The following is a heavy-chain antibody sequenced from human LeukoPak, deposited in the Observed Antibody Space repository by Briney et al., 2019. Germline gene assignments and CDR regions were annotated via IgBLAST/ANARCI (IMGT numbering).Heavy chain of an antibody. V-gene: IGHV5-51*01. D-gene: IGHD3-16*01. CDR3: ARYPPGGDYYYYGMDV. Sequence: GESLKFSCKGSGYSFTSYLIGGVRQMPGKGLEWMGIFYPGDSDTRYSPFFRGQVTISADKSISTPYLQWSSLKASDTAMYYCARYPPGGDYYYYGMDVWGQGTTVTVSS. CDR1: GYSFTSYL. CDR2: FYPGDSDT. J-gene: IGHJ6*02.